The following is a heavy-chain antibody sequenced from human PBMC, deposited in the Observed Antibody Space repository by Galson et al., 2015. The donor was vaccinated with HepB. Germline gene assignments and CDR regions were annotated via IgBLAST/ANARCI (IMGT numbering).Heavy chain of an antibody. CDR2: IYSGGST. CDR1: GFTVSSNY. V-gene: IGHV3-66*01. J-gene: IGHJ4*02. Sequence: SLRLSCAASGFTVSSNYMSWVRQAPGKGLEWVSVIYSGGSTYYADSVKGRFTISRDNSKNTLYLQMNSLRAEDTAVYYCASFENDYVWGSYRGYFDYWGRGTLVTVSS. CDR3: ASFENDYVWGSYRGYFDY. D-gene: IGHD3-16*02.